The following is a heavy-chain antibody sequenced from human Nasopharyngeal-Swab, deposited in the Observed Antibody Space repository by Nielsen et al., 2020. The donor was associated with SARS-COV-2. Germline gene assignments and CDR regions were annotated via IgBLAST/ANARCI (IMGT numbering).Heavy chain of an antibody. V-gene: IGHV3-23*01. CDR3: ARGGNYYDSSGYVYYYYGMDV. J-gene: IGHJ6*02. D-gene: IGHD3-22*01. CDR2: ISGDSDST. CDR1: GFTFSNFA. Sequence: GESLKISCAASGFTFSNFAMSRVRQAPGKGLEWVSVISGDSDSTYYTDSVRGRSTISRDNSQNTLYLQMNSLRAEDTAVYYCARGGNYYDSSGYVYYYYGMDVWGQGTTVTVSS.